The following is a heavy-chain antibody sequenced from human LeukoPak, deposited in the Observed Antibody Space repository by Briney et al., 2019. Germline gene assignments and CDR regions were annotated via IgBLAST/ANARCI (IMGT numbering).Heavy chain of an antibody. CDR2: ISSSSSTI. J-gene: IGHJ3*02. CDR1: GFTFSDYN. V-gene: IGHV3-11*04. D-gene: IGHD5-24*01. Sequence: GGSLRLSCAASGFTFSDYNMRWIRQAPGKGLEWVSYISSSSSTIYCADSVKGRFTISRDNAKNSLYLQMNSLRAEDTAVYYCARDLDGYNAFDIWGQGTMVTVSS. CDR3: ARDLDGYNAFDI.